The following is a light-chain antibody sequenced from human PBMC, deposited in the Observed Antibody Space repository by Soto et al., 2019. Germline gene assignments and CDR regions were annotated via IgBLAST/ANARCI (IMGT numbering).Light chain of an antibody. J-gene: IGLJ1*01. V-gene: IGLV2-14*01. CDR2: EVS. Sequence: QSVLTQPPSVSEAPGQRVTISCSGSNVGNKAVNWYQQHPGKAPKLMIYEVSNRPSGVSNRFSGSKSGNTASLTISGLQAEDEADYYCSSYTSSSTYVFGTGTKVTVL. CDR3: SSYTSSSTYV. CDR1: NVGNKA.